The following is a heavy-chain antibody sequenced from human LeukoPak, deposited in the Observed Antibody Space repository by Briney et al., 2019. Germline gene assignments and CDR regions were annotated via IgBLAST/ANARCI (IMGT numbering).Heavy chain of an antibody. CDR1: GDSIISYY. CDR2: IHHFGRT. CDR3: ARRLGTQPGLVPFNY. Sequence: SGTLSLTCSDSGDSIISYYWNWLRQSPGKGLEWIGNIHHFGRTEYNSSLRSRVTMFLDSSKNQFSLKLTSVTPTDTAVYYCARRLGTQPGLVPFNYWGQGILVTVST. J-gene: IGHJ4*02. D-gene: IGHD1-14*01. V-gene: IGHV4-59*01.